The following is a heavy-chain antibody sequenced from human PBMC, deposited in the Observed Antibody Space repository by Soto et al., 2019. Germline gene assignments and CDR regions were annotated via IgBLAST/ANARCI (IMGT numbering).Heavy chain of an antibody. D-gene: IGHD6-13*01. CDR2: IYYSGST. V-gene: IGHV4-59*08. CDR1: GGSISSYY. J-gene: IGHJ4*02. CDR3: ARHLRIAAGPPDWLYFDY. Sequence: PSETLSLTCTVSGGSISSYYWSWIRQPPGKGLEWIGYIYYSGSTNYNPSLKSRVTISVDTSKNQFSLKLSSVTAADTAVYYCARHLRIAAGPPDWLYFDYWGQGTLVTVSS.